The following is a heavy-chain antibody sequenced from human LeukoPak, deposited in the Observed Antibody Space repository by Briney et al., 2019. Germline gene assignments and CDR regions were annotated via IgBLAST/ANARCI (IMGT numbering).Heavy chain of an antibody. CDR2: IKQDGSQK. J-gene: IGHJ4*02. Sequence: GGSLRLSCAASRFTSSNYWMSWVRQAPGKGLEWVAKIKQDGSQKYYVDSVTGRFTISRDNAKNSLYLQMNSLRADDTAVYYCARGFCSSGRCSKYDYWGQGALVTVSS. D-gene: IGHD2-15*01. CDR3: ARGFCSSGRCSKYDY. V-gene: IGHV3-7*01. CDR1: RFTSSNYW.